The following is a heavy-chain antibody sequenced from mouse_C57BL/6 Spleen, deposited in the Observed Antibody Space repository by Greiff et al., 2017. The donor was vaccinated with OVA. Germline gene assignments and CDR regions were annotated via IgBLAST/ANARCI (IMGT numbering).Heavy chain of an antibody. Sequence: VKLQQSGPGLVQPSQSLSITCTVSGFSLTSYGVHWVRQSPGKGLEWLGVIWSGGSTDYNAAFISRLSISKDNSKSQVFFKMNSLQADDTAIYYCARKDDYDGDWYFDVWGTGTTVTVSS. V-gene: IGHV2-2*01. D-gene: IGHD2-4*01. CDR3: ARKDDYDGDWYFDV. CDR1: GFSLTSYG. J-gene: IGHJ1*03. CDR2: IWSGGST.